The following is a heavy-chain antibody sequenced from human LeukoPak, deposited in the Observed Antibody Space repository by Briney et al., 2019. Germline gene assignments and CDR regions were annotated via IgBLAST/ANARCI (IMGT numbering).Heavy chain of an antibody. Sequence: GGSLRLSCAASGFTFSSYGMHWVRQAPGKGLEWVAFIRYDGINKYYADSVKGRFTISRDNSKNTLYLQMNSLRAEDTAVYYCAKDLAWGQGTLVTVSS. CDR2: IRYDGINK. CDR1: GFTFSSYG. CDR3: AKDLA. V-gene: IGHV3-30*02. J-gene: IGHJ5*02.